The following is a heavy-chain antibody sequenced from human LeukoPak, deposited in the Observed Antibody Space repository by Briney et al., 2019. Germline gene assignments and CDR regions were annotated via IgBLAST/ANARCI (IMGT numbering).Heavy chain of an antibody. CDR1: GDSITTYY. J-gene: IGHJ5*02. CDR2: IYYDGST. V-gene: IGHV4-59*01. Sequence: SETLSLTCTVSGDSITTYYWSWIRQPPGKGLEWIGYIYYDGSTNYNPSLKGRVTISVDTSKNQFSLKLNSMTAADTAMYYCAPGRAWLDPWGQGTLVTVSS. D-gene: IGHD2-8*02. CDR3: APGRAWLDP.